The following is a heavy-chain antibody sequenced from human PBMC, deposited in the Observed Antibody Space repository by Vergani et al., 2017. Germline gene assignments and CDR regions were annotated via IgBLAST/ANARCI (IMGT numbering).Heavy chain of an antibody. V-gene: IGHV3-23*01. CDR3: AKVCGSTSCPYGGGAFDV. Sequence: QLLESGGGLIQPGGSLRLSCAASGFTFNSYAMTWVRQAPGKGLEWVSGINNKGGSTYYADSVKGRFTISRDNSKNTLYLQMTDLRAEDTATYYCAKVCGSTSCPYGGGAFDVWGHGTMVTVSS. J-gene: IGHJ3*01. CDR2: INNKGGST. CDR1: GFTFNSYA. D-gene: IGHD2-2*01.